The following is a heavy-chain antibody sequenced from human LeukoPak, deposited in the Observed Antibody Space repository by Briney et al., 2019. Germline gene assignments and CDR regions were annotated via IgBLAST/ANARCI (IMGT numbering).Heavy chain of an antibody. CDR3: AKGSSGYFADL. CDR2: ISNDGGGT. Sequence: GGSLRLSCAASGFTFSSYSMNWVRQAPGKGLEWVSAISNDGGGTTYADFVKGRFTISRDNSKNTLFLQMNSLRAEDTALYYCAKGSSGYFADLWGQGTLVTVSS. V-gene: IGHV3-23*01. CDR1: GFTFSSYS. J-gene: IGHJ5*02. D-gene: IGHD3-22*01.